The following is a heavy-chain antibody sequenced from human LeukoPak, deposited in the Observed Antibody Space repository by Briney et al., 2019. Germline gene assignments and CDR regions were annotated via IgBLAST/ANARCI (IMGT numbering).Heavy chain of an antibody. V-gene: IGHV4-31*03. Sequence: SETLSLTCTVSGGSISSGGYYWSWIRQHPGKGLEGIGYIYYSGSTYYNPSLKSRVTISVETSKNQFSLKLSSVTAADTAVYYCARDRYYGSGSYDYWGQGTLVTVSS. CDR2: IYYSGST. CDR1: GGSISSGGYY. J-gene: IGHJ4*02. D-gene: IGHD3-10*01. CDR3: ARDRYYGSGSYDY.